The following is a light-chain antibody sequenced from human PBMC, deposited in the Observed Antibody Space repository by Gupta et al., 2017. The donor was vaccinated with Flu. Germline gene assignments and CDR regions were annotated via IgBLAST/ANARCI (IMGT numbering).Light chain of an antibody. Sequence: PGTLSLSSGETATLSCRSSEPIGRQLAWEQQRPGRPARVIIAVTSKRATGVPARFSGRGSETDFTRTISNLETEDFAVYFCQQRCIWRLTFGGGTKVEIK. J-gene: IGKJ4*01. CDR3: QQRCIWRLT. V-gene: IGKV3-11*01. CDR2: VTS. CDR1: EPIGRQ.